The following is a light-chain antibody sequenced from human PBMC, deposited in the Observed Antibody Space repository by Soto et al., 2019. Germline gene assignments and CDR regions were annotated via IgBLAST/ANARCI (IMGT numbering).Light chain of an antibody. CDR2: EVT. J-gene: IGLJ2*01. Sequence: QLVLTQPPSASGSPGQSVTISCTGTSSDVGGYNYVSWYQQHPGKAPKLVIYEVTKRPSGVPDRFSGSKSGNTASLTVSGLQAEDESDYYCSSYAGSNTVVFGGGTKLTVL. CDR1: SSDVGGYNY. CDR3: SSYAGSNTVV. V-gene: IGLV2-8*01.